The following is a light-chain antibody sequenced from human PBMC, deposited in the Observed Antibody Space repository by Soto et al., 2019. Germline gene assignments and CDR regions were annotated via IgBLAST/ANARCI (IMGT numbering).Light chain of an antibody. V-gene: IGKV1-5*03. CDR3: QQYHSYPYT. CDR2: KAS. CDR1: QSISSW. J-gene: IGKJ2*01. Sequence: DIQMTQSPSTLSASVGDRVTITCRAIQSISSWLAWYQQKPGKAPKVLIYKASSLESGVPSGFSGSGSGTEFTLIINSLQPDDFSTYYCQQYHSYPYTFGQGTKLEIK.